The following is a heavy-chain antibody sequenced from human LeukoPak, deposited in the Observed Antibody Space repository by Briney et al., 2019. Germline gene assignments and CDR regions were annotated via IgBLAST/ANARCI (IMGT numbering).Heavy chain of an antibody. J-gene: IGHJ5*02. CDR3: AKWYGSGSPSWFDP. V-gene: IGHV3-30*02. D-gene: IGHD3-10*01. CDR1: GFTFSSYG. CDR2: IRYDGSNK. Sequence: GGSLRLSCAASGFTFSSYGMHWVRQAPGKGLEWVAFIRYDGSNKYYADSVRGRFTISRDNSKNTLYLQMNSLRAEDTAVYYCAKWYGSGSPSWFDPWGQGTLVTVSS.